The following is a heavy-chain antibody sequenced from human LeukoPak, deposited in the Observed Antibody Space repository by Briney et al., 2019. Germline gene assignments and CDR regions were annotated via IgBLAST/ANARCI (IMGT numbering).Heavy chain of an antibody. V-gene: IGHV3-48*04. CDR1: GFTFSSYS. D-gene: IGHD4/OR15-4a*01. J-gene: IGHJ4*01. CDR2: ISSSGYTV. CDR3: ARCSTNYFGDIDY. Sequence: GGSLRLSCAASGFTFSSYSMNWVRQAPGKGPEWVSYISSSGYTVHYVDSVQGRFTISRDNAKNSLSLQLSSLRAEDTGLYYCARCSTNYFGDIDYWGHGTLVTVSS.